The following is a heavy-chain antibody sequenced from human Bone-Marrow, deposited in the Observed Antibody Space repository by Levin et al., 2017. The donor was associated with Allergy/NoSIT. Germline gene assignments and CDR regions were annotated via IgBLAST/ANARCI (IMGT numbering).Heavy chain of an antibody. D-gene: IGHD3-16*01. V-gene: IGHV3-21*01. CDR2: MSSDSNYI. J-gene: IGHJ4*02. CDR3: VRSLMRGGVTRGLDY. CDR1: GFIFTSHS. Sequence: GESLKISCAASGFIFTSHSMSWVRQAPGEGLEWVSSMSSDSNYIYYADSVKGRFTISRDNAKDSLYLQMNSLRAEDTAVYYCVRSLMRGGVTRGLDYWGQGALVTVSS.